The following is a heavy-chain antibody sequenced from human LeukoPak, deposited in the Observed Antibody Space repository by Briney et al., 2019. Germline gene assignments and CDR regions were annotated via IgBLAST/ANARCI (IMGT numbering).Heavy chain of an antibody. Sequence: PGGSLRLSCSASGFTFTNYAMSWVRQASGKGLEWVSSISGSGGSTYYAASVRGRFTISRDNSKNTLSLQMNSLRGEDTALYYCTKGVNSGSIDYWGQGTLVTASS. CDR1: GFTFTNYA. CDR3: TKGVNSGSIDY. D-gene: IGHD6-19*01. V-gene: IGHV3-23*01. J-gene: IGHJ4*02. CDR2: ISGSGGST.